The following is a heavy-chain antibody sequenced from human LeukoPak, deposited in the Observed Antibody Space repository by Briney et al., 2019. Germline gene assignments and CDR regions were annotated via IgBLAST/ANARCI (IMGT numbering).Heavy chain of an antibody. Sequence: KRSQTLSLTCAICGYSVSSNSSAWNWIRQSPSRGLKCLGRTYYRSKWYNDYAVSVKSRITINPDTSKNQFSLQLNSVTPEDTAVYYCARTDFGIAAAGTLDYWGQGTLVTVSS. CDR2: TYYRSKWYN. J-gene: IGHJ4*02. D-gene: IGHD6-13*01. V-gene: IGHV6-1*01. CDR1: GYSVSSNSSA. CDR3: ARTDFGIAAAGTLDY.